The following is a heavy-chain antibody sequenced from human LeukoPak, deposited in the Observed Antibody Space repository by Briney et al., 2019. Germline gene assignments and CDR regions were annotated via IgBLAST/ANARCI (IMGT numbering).Heavy chain of an antibody. D-gene: IGHD5-18*01. V-gene: IGHV3-21*01. CDR2: IRSSSYI. Sequence: PGGSLTLSCAASGFNFNIYSKTWVRQAPRKGLECVSSIRSSSYIYYAESLKASFTISRDNAKNSLYLQMNSLRAEDTAVYYCARPSVKYIYDPLDYWGQGTLVTVSS. J-gene: IGHJ4*02. CDR3: ARPSVKYIYDPLDY. CDR1: GFNFNIYS.